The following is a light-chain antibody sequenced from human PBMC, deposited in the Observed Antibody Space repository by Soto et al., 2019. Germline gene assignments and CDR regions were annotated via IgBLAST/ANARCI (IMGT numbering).Light chain of an antibody. V-gene: IGKV3-15*01. CDR2: GAS. CDR3: QQYDNWPIT. Sequence: EIVLTQSPCTLSLSPGERATLSCRASQSVSSSYLAWYQQKPGQAPRLLIYGASNRATDIPGRFSGSGSGTEFTLTISSLQSEDFAVYYCQQYDNWPITFGQGTRLEIK. J-gene: IGKJ5*01. CDR1: QSVSSSY.